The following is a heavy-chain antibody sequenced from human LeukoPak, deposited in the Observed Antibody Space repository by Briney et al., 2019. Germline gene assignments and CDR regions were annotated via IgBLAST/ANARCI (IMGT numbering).Heavy chain of an antibody. CDR1: GFTFSSYW. J-gene: IGHJ5*02. V-gene: IGHV3-74*01. CDR3: ARETSYRLDP. Sequence: GGSLRLSCAASGFTFSSYWMKLVRQAPGKGLVWVSSIKSDGSGTTYADSVKGRFTISRDNAKNTLYLQMNSLGDEDTAVYYCARETSYRLDPWGQGTLVIVSS. CDR2: IKSDGSGT. D-gene: IGHD3-16*02.